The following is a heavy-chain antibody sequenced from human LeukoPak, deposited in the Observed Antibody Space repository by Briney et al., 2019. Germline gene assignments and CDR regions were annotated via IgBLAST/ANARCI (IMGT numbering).Heavy chain of an antibody. J-gene: IGHJ4*02. CDR1: GFTFNYDA. V-gene: IGHV3-23*01. CDR2: VRGSGGST. D-gene: IGHD6-19*01. CDR3: AKDKLGHSSGSSLHYFDY. Sequence: GGSLRLSCAASGFTFNYDAISWVRQAPGKGLEWVSSVRGSGGSTYYSDSVRGRFTISRDISKNTVYLQMNSLRAEDTAMYYCAKDKLGHSSGSSLHYFDYWGQGTLVTVSS.